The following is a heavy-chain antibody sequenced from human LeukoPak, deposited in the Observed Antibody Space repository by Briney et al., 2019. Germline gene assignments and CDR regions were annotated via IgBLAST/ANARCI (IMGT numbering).Heavy chain of an antibody. V-gene: IGHV3-11*04. J-gene: IGHJ4*02. CDR1: GFTFSDYY. Sequence: GGSLRLSCAASGFTFSDYYMSRIRQAPGKGLEWVSYISSSGSTIYYADSVKGRFTISRDNAKNSLYLQMNSLRAEDTAVYYCARDLPYYDSSGYYSYWGQGTPVTVSS. CDR2: ISSSGSTI. CDR3: ARDLPYYDSSGYYSY. D-gene: IGHD3-22*01.